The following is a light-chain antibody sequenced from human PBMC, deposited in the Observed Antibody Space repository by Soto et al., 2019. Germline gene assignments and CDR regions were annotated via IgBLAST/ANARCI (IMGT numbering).Light chain of an antibody. V-gene: IGLV1-51*01. Sequence: QSVLTQPPSVSAAPGQTVTISCSGTSSTIGNNYVSWFQQVPGTAPKLLIYDNDKRPLGIPDRFSGSKSGTSATLGITGLQTGDEADYYCGTWDSSRRCPYVFGRGTKLTVL. J-gene: IGLJ1*01. CDR3: GTWDSSRRCPYV. CDR1: SSTIGNNY. CDR2: DND.